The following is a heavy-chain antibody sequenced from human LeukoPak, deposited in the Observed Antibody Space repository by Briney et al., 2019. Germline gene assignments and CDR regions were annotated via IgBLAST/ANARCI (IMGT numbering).Heavy chain of an antibody. J-gene: IGHJ4*02. CDR2: ITPSGAT. CDR1: GYTFTNYA. D-gene: IGHD5-24*01. V-gene: IGHV1-2*02. CDR3: ARDRYGDGFAHFDY. Sequence: ASVKVSCKASGYTFTNYAMHWVRQVPGQGLEWMGWITPSGATNYPQKFQGRVAITRDTSITTAYMDLSRLTSDDTAVYYRARDRYGDGFAHFDYWGQGALVTVSS.